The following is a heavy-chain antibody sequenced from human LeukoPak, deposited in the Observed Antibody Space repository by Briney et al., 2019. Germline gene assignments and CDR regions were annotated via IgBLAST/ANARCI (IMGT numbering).Heavy chain of an antibody. CDR3: ARVRSSSWGGDYFDY. CDR2: MIPNSGNT. D-gene: IGHD6-13*01. J-gene: IGHJ4*02. Sequence: GASVKVSCKASGYTFTSYDINWVRQATGQGLEWMGWMIPNSGNTGYAQKFQGRVTMTTNTSISTAYMELSSLRSDDTAVYYCARVRSSSWGGDYFDYWGQGTLVTVSS. CDR1: GYTFTSYD. V-gene: IGHV1-8*01.